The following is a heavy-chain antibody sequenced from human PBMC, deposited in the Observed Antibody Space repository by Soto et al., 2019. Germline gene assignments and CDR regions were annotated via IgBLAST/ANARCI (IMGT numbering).Heavy chain of an antibody. CDR1: GYTLTELS. Sequence: ASVKVSCKVSGYTLTELSMHWVRQSPGKGLEWMGGFDPEDGETIYAQKFQGRVTMTEDTSTDTAYMELSSLRSEDTAVYYCATEGWATVGGTGSDYFDYWGQGTLVTVSS. D-gene: IGHD6-19*01. CDR3: ATEGWATVGGTGSDYFDY. J-gene: IGHJ4*02. CDR2: FDPEDGET. V-gene: IGHV1-24*01.